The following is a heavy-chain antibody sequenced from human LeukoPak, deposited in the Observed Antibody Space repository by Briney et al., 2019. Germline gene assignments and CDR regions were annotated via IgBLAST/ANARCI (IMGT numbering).Heavy chain of an antibody. CDR3: ARKDAYDI. CDR1: GFPFSSYA. CDR2: IHSGGNI. V-gene: IGHV3-66*01. Sequence: GLLRLSCVASGFPFSSYAMSWVRQAPGRGLECVSVIHSGGNIYYADSVKGRFTISRDNSKNTVYLQMNSLRAEDTALYYCARKDAYDIWGQGTMVTVSS. J-gene: IGHJ3*02.